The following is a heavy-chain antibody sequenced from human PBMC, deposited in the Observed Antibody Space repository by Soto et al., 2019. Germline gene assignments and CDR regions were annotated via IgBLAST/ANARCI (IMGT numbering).Heavy chain of an antibody. J-gene: IGHJ4*02. CDR2: ISVVGSNN. Sequence: GTHCARLVPGEGLVGVAVISVVGSNNYYAAAVKGRFTISRDNSKNTLYLQMNGLRAEDTAVYYCALSHVDIVATLDNWGQGTLVTVSS. CDR1: G. CDR3: ALSHVDIVATLDN. D-gene: IGHD5-12*01. V-gene: IGHV3-30*03.